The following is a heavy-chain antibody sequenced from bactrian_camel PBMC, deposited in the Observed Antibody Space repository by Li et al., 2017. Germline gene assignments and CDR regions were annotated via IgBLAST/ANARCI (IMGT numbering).Heavy chain of an antibody. V-gene: IGHV3S55*01. CDR3: AARFQGGFGYGGLCTDVPGDFPY. D-gene: IGHD5*01. J-gene: IGHJ6*01. CDR2: LDWRGIT. Sequence: VQLVESGGGSVQAGGSLRLSCAASGRNYVKWCMGWFRQVPGKEREGLATLDWRGITAYADYVKGRFTISKDNDKNILYLQMDSLTPEDTGTYRCAARFQGGFGYGGLCTDVPGDFPYWGQGTQVTVSS. CDR1: GRNYVKWC.